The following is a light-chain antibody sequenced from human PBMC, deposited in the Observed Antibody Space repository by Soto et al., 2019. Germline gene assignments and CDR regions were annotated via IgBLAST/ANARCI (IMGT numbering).Light chain of an antibody. CDR1: QSISSY. J-gene: IGKJ1*01. Sequence: EIESTHSRSSLSETKRDRVTITCRASQSISSYLNWYQQKPGKAPKLLIYAASSLQSGVPSRFSGSGSGTDFTLTISSLQPEDFATYYCQQSYTPPISSGHGTKVDI. CDR2: AAS. V-gene: IGKV1-39*01. CDR3: QQSYTPPIS.